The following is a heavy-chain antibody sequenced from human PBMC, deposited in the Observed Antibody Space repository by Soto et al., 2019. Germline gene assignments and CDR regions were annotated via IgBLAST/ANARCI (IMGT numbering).Heavy chain of an antibody. CDR1: GFTFSNYA. V-gene: IGHV3-23*01. J-gene: IGHJ4*02. CDR2: ISGSGDST. Sequence: GESLKISCAASGFTFSNYAMSWVRQAPGKGLEWVSTISGSGDSTYYADSVKGRFTISRDNSKNTLYLQMNSLRAEDTAAYYCAKGYSSSSFVLDYWGRGTLVTVSS. D-gene: IGHD6-6*01. CDR3: AKGYSSSSFVLDY.